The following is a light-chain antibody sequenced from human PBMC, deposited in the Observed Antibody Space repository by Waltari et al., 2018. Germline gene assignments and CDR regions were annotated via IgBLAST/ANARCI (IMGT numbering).Light chain of an antibody. CDR2: DVS. Sequence: QSALTQPASVSGSPGQSITISCTRSSSDLGGYSFVSWYQQHPGKAPKLMNYDVSHRPSGVSNRFSGSKSGNTASLTISWLQPESEADYYCSSYTSIIPPFLFGTGTKVTVL. CDR1: SSDLGGYSF. CDR3: SSYTSIIPPFL. J-gene: IGLJ1*01. V-gene: IGLV2-14*01.